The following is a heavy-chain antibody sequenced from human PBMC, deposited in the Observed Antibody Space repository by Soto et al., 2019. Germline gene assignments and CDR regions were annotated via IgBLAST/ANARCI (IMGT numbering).Heavy chain of an antibody. J-gene: IGHJ4*02. Sequence: SVKVSCKASGGTFSSYRINWVRQAPGQGLEWVGGIVPIYRTADYAQKFQGRVTITADESARTSYMELRSLKSQDPAVYYCVRDSGATLSSSWGQGTLATGSS. CDR2: IVPIYRTA. D-gene: IGHD6-13*01. CDR1: GGTFSSYR. V-gene: IGHV1-69*13. CDR3: VRDSGATLSSS.